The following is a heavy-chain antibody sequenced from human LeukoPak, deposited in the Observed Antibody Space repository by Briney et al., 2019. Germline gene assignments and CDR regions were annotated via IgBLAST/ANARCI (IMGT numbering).Heavy chain of an antibody. CDR2: IHYSGST. CDR3: ARHKTGGTYPLDY. J-gene: IGHJ4*02. D-gene: IGHD1-26*01. V-gene: IGHV4-59*08. Sequence: SETLSLTCTVSGGSMNTYFWSWIRQPPGQGLEWIGHIHYSGSTTYNPSLKSRVTISVDVSKNQFSLKLSSVTAADTAVYYCARHKTGGTYPLDYWGQGTMVTVSS. CDR1: GGSMNTYF.